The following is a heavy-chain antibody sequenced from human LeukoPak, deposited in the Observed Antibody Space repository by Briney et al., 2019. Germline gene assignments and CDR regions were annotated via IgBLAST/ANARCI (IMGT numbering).Heavy chain of an antibody. CDR2: ISGSGGGT. V-gene: IGHV3-23*01. Sequence: PGGSLRLSCAASGFTFSSYAMSWVRQAPGKGLEWVSAISGSGGGTYYADSVKGRFTISRDNSKNTLYLQMNSLRAEDTAVYYCAKDQSRYSSGWYPFDYWGQGTLVTVSS. J-gene: IGHJ4*02. CDR1: GFTFSSYA. CDR3: AKDQSRYSSGWYPFDY. D-gene: IGHD6-19*01.